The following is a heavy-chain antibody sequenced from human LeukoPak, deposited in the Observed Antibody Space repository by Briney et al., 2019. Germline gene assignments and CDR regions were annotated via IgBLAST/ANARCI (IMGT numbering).Heavy chain of an antibody. CDR1: GFTFSSYG. J-gene: IGHJ4*02. V-gene: IGHV3-23*01. Sequence: GGSLRLSCAASGFTFSSYGMSWVRQAPGKGLEWVSAISGSGGSTYYGDSVKGRFTISRDNSKNTLYLQMNSLRAEDTAVYYCARSLSSRFSGPRRPYYFDYWGQGTLVTVSS. D-gene: IGHD3-16*02. CDR3: ARSLSSRFSGPRRPYYFDY. CDR2: ISGSGGST.